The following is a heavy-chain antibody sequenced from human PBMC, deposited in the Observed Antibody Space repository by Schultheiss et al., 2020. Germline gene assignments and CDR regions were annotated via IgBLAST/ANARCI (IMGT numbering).Heavy chain of an antibody. J-gene: IGHJ5*02. CDR1: GFTFSSYW. V-gene: IGHV3-23*01. D-gene: IGHD6-13*01. CDR2: ISGSGGST. CDR3: AKRPQQQCFWGGWFDP. Sequence: GGSLRLSCAASGFTFSSYWMSWVRQAPGKGLEWVSAISGSGGSTYYADSVKGRFTISRDNSKNTLYLQMNSLRAEDTAVYYCAKRPQQQCFWGGWFDPWGQGTLVTVSS.